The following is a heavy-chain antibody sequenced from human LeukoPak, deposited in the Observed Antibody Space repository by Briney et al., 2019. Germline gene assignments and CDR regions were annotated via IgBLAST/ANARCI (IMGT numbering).Heavy chain of an antibody. V-gene: IGHV3-43*02. CDR1: GFTFDDYA. J-gene: IGHJ5*02. D-gene: IGHD1-14*01. Sequence: TGGSLRLSCAASGFTFDDYAMHWVRQAPGKGLERVSLICGDGGSTYYADSVKGRFTISRDNSKDSLYLQMNSLRTEDTALYYCAKDIRYNDNWFDPWGQGTLVTVSS. CDR3: AKDIRYNDNWFDP. CDR2: ICGDGGST.